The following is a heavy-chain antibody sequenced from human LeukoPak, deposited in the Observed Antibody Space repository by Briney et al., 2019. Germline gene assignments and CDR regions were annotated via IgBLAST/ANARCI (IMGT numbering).Heavy chain of an antibody. J-gene: IGHJ4*02. CDR1: GYTFTSYD. CDR3: ARSSVGARRRIDY. V-gene: IGHV1-8*01. D-gene: IGHD1-26*01. CDR2: MNPNSGNT. Sequence: GASVKVSCKASGYTFTSYDINWVRQATGQGLEGMGWMNPNSGNTGYAQKFQGRVTMTRSASINTAYMELSSLTSDDTAVYYCARSSVGARRRIDYWGQGTLVTVSS.